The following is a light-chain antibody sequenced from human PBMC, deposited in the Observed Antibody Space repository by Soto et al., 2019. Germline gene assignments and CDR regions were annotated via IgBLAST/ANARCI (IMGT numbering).Light chain of an antibody. Sequence: DIVMTQSPSTLSVSPWERSALSFMASQSVSSYLAWYQQKPGQAPRLLIYGASTRATGIPARFSGSGSGTEFTLTISSLQSEDFAVYYCQQYNNWPPWTLGQGTKVDI. CDR3: QQYNNWPPWT. CDR2: GAS. V-gene: IGKV3-15*01. CDR1: QSVSSY. J-gene: IGKJ1*01.